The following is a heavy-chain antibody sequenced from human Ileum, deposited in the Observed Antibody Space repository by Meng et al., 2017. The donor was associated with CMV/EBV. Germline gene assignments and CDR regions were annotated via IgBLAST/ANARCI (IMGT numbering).Heavy chain of an antibody. CDR3: AKDLGAFSMIPNWFDP. J-gene: IGHJ5*02. CDR2: IRYDGSNK. V-gene: IGHV3-30*02. CDR1: GFTLSNYG. D-gene: IGHD2/OR15-2a*01. Sequence: GESLKISCVTSGFTLSNYGMHWVRQAPGKGLEWVAFIRYDGSNKYYADSVKGRFTISRDNSKNTLYLQMNSLRAEDTAVYYCAKDLGAFSMIPNWFDPWGQGTLVTVSS.